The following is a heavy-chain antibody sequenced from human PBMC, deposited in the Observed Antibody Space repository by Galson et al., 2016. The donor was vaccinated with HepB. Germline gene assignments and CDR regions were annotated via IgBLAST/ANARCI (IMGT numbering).Heavy chain of an antibody. CDR3: ARDLGYDNNKWFDP. V-gene: IGHV4-59*11. CDR1: GASISSHY. D-gene: IGHD3-22*01. CDR2: IYDSGST. J-gene: IGHJ5*02. Sequence: SETLSLTCTVSGASISSHYWGWIRQPPGKGLEWIAYIYDSGSTNYKPSLKSRVTMSIDTSKNQFSLKLSSVTAADTAFYYCARDLGYDNNKWFDPWGQGTLVTVSS.